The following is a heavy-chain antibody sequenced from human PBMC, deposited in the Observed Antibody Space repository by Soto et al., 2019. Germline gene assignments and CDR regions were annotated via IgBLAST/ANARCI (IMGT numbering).Heavy chain of an antibody. CDR3: ARSRDGYNLNPIDQ. J-gene: IGHJ4*02. V-gene: IGHV4-59*01. CDR2: FFYTVST. Sequence: QVQLQVSGPGLVKPSATLSLSCTVSTGSTNSFYWSWIRQPPGKGLQWLGYFFYTVSTNHNPSLKSRVTISLDMSSNQFSLRLSSVTAADTAMYYCARSRDGYNLNPIDQWGQGLLVTVSS. D-gene: IGHD5-12*01. CDR1: TGSTNSFY.